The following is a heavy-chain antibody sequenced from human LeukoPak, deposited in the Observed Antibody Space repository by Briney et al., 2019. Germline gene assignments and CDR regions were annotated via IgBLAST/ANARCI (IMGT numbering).Heavy chain of an antibody. CDR1: GGSISSSSDY. V-gene: IGHV4-39*01. CDR3: ARQVATAAAGTRGYFDY. J-gene: IGHJ4*02. Sequence: SETLSLTCIVSGGSISSSSDYWGWIRQAPQKGLEWVGSIFYGGGTHYNPSLKSRATISVDTSKSQFSLKLRSVTAADAAVYFCARQVATAAAGTRGYFDYWGQGTVVTVSS. D-gene: IGHD6-13*01. CDR2: IFYGGGT.